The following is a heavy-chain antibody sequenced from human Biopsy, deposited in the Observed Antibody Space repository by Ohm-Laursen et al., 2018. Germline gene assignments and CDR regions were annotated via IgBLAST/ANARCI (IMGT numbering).Heavy chain of an antibody. J-gene: IGHJ1*01. CDR1: GGTFSNYG. D-gene: IGHD3-9*01. CDR3: ATKLTGYFHH. Sequence: SVEVSCKAPGGTFSNYGVNWVRQAPGQGLEWLGGNIPILGTGNYAQKFQDRVTVAADTSTSTATMELRSLRSDDTAVYYCATKLTGYFHHWGQGTLVIVSS. V-gene: IGHV1-69*06. CDR2: NIPILGTG.